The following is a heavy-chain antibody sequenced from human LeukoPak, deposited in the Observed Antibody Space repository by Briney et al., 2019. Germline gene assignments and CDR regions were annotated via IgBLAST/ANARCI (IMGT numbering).Heavy chain of an antibody. CDR1: GGSISSYY. CDR2: IFYSGRN. J-gene: IGHJ4*02. CDR3: ARHPRDDQSGGFDS. V-gene: IGHV4-59*01. Sequence: SETLSLTCTVSGGSISSYYWSWIRQPPGKGLEWIGNIFYSGRNNYNPSLRSRVTMSVDTSKNQFSLKLSSVTAADTAVYYCARHPRDDQSGGFDSWGQGTLVIVSS. D-gene: IGHD5-24*01.